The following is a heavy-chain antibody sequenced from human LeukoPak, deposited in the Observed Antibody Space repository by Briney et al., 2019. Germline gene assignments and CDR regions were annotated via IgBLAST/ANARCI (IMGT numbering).Heavy chain of an antibody. D-gene: IGHD3-9*01. CDR1: GGSFNGYY. J-gene: IGHJ4*02. CDR3: ARTLDTTGYFRNFDY. CDR2: ISHSGGT. Sequence: PSETLSLTCAIYGGSFNGYYWNWIRQPPGKRLEWIGEISHSGGTNYNPSLKSRVTISGDTSKNQFSLTLYSVTAADTAVHYCARTLDTTGYFRNFDYWGQGSPVTVSS. V-gene: IGHV4-34*01.